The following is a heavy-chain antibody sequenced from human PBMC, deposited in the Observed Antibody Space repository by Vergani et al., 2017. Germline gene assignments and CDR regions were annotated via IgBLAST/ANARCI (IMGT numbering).Heavy chain of an antibody. J-gene: IGHJ3*02. CDR2: VSPLIGVT. V-gene: IGHV1-69*02. Sequence: QVQLEQSGAEVKKPGSSVTVSCRASGGTFGSHTISWVRQAPGQGLEWVGRVSPLIGVTNYTQNFQGRVTITADRSTRSVYMELTRLTSSDTAVYYCAVGAALLTYTFDIWGQGTLVIVSS. CDR3: AVGAALLTYTFDI. CDR1: GGTFGSHT. D-gene: IGHD3-16*01.